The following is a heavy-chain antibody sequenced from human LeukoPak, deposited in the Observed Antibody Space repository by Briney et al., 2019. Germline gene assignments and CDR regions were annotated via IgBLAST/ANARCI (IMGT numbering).Heavy chain of an antibody. CDR3: ARDSRISY. J-gene: IGHJ4*02. Sequence: GGSLRLSCAASGFTFSIYRMSWVRQAPGKGLEWVANIKQDGSEKYYVDSVKGRFTISRDNAKNSLYLQMNSLRAEDTAVYYCARDSRISYWGQGTLVTVSS. CDR2: IKQDGSEK. CDR1: GFTFSIYR. V-gene: IGHV3-7*01.